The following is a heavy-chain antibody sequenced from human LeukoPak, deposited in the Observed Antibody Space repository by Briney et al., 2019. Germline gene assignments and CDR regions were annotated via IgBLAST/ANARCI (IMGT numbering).Heavy chain of an antibody. V-gene: IGHV5-51*01. CDR3: ARHGGRHCSSTSCYAGFDY. Sequence: GESLKISCKGSGYSFSIYWIAWVRQMPGKGLEWMGNIYPGDSDIRYSPSFQGQVTFSADKSISTAYLQWSSLKASDTAMYYCARHGGRHCSSTSCYAGFDYWGQGTLVTVSS. J-gene: IGHJ4*02. D-gene: IGHD2-2*01. CDR1: GYSFSIYW. CDR2: IYPGDSDI.